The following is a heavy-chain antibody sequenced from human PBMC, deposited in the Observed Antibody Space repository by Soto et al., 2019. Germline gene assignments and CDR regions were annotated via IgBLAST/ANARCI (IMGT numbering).Heavy chain of an antibody. Sequence: SQTLSLTCGISGDSVSSDNAVWNWIRQSPSGGLEWLGRTYYRSQWYTDYAVSVRSRIAINPDTSKNQFSLQLNSVTPEDTAVYYCVREATIVRGIINHIDYWGQGVLVTVSS. CDR3: VREATIVRGIINHIDY. CDR1: GDSVSSDNAV. CDR2: TYYRSQWYT. D-gene: IGHD3-10*01. V-gene: IGHV6-1*01. J-gene: IGHJ4*02.